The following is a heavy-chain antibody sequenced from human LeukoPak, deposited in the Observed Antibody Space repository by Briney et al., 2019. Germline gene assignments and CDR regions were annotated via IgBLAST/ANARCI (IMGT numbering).Heavy chain of an antibody. Sequence: SETLSLTCTVSGVSISSYYWSWIRQPPGKGLEWIGYIYYSGSTNYNPSLKSRVTISVDTSKNQFSLKLSSVTAADTAVYYCARFRGYSYGDFDYWGQGTLVTVSS. CDR1: GVSISSYY. CDR2: IYYSGST. V-gene: IGHV4-59*13. J-gene: IGHJ4*02. D-gene: IGHD5-18*01. CDR3: ARFRGYSYGDFDY.